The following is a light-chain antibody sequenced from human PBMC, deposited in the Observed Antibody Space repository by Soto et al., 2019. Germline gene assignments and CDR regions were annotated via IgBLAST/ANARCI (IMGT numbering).Light chain of an antibody. CDR2: DVS. J-gene: IGLJ1*01. Sequence: QSVLTQPASVSGSPGQSITISCTGTSSDVGNYNLVSWYQQHPGKAPKLMIYDVSKRPSGVSNRFSGSKSGNTDSLTISGLQADDEADYYCCSYAGDSYVFGTGTRSPS. CDR1: SSDVGNYNL. V-gene: IGLV2-23*02. CDR3: CSYAGDSYV.